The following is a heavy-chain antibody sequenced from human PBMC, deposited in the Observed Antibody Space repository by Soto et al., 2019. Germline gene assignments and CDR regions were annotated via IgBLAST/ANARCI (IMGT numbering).Heavy chain of an antibody. CDR3: VRVGSGYDF. CDR2: INDNGDST. V-gene: IGHV3-64*01. D-gene: IGHD1-26*01. J-gene: IGHJ4*02. CDR1: GFTFSGYS. Sequence: EVQLVESGGGLVQPGGSLRLSCAASGFTFSGYSMHWVRQAPGKGLEYVSAINDNGDSTYYANSVKGRFTISRDNSKNTLYLQMRSLRADDMAVYFCVRVGSGYDFWGQGTLVTVSS.